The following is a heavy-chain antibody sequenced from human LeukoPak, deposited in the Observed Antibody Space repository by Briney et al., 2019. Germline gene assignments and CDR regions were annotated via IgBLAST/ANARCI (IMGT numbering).Heavy chain of an antibody. Sequence: PSETLSLTCTVSGGSISSYYWSWIRQPPGKGLEWIGYIYYSGSTNYNPSLKSRVTISVDTSKNQFSLKLSSVTAADTAVYYCARTLITTHWYFDLWGRGTLVTVSS. CDR3: ARTLITTHWYFDL. CDR2: IYYSGST. D-gene: IGHD3-3*01. J-gene: IGHJ2*01. CDR1: GGSISSYY. V-gene: IGHV4-59*01.